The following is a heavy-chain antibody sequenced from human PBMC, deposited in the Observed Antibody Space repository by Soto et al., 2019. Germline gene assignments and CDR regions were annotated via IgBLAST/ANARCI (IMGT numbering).Heavy chain of an antibody. CDR3: ARTSRFKTGHLDS. CDR2: IFYTGTT. CDR1: GYSISSDNW. Sequence: SETLSLTCAVPGYSISSDNWWGWIRQPPGKGLEWIGYIFYTGTTYYNLSLKSRVTMSVDMAKDQFSLKLSSVTAADTAVYYCARTSRFKTGHLDSWGQGTLVNVSS. V-gene: IGHV4-28*01. D-gene: IGHD3-9*01. J-gene: IGHJ4*02.